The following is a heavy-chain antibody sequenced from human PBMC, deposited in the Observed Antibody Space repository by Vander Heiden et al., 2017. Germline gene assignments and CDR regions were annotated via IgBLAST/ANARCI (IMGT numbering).Heavy chain of an antibody. Sequence: EVQLVESGGGLVKPGGSLRLSCAASGFTFSHYSMNWVRQAPGKGLEWVSSISSSSSYIYYADSVKGRFTISRDNAKNSLYLQINSLRAEDTAIYYCATAKAPPPYYGMDVWGQGTTVTVSS. V-gene: IGHV3-21*01. CDR3: ATAKAPPPYYGMDV. J-gene: IGHJ6*02. CDR1: GFTFSHYS. CDR2: ISSSSSYI.